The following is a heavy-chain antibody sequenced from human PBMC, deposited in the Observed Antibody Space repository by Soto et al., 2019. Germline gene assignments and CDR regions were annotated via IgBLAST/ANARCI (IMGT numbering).Heavy chain of an antibody. CDR1: GYTFTSYA. Sequence: QVQLVQSGAEVKKPGASVKVSCKASGYTFTSYAMHWVRQAPGQRLEWMGWINACNGNTKYSQKFQGRVTITRDTSASTAYMELSSLRSEDTAVYYCARDIYEHRPHIWSGYGGWFDPWGQGTLVTVSS. J-gene: IGHJ5*02. V-gene: IGHV1-3*01. CDR2: INACNGNT. D-gene: IGHD3-3*01. CDR3: ARDIYEHRPHIWSGYGGWFDP.